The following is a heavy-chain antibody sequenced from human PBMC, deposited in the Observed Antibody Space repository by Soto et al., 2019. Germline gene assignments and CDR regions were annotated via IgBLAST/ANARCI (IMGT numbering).Heavy chain of an antibody. Sequence: QVQLQESGPGLVKPSETLSLTCTVSGGSISSYYWSWIRQPPGKGLEWIGYIYYSGSTNYNPSLKSRVTISVDTSKNQFFLKLSSVTAADTAVYYCAREVFYGYGNLGWFDPWGQGTLVTVSS. V-gene: IGHV4-59*01. CDR3: AREVFYGYGNLGWFDP. D-gene: IGHD5-12*01. CDR2: IYYSGST. CDR1: GGSISSYY. J-gene: IGHJ5*02.